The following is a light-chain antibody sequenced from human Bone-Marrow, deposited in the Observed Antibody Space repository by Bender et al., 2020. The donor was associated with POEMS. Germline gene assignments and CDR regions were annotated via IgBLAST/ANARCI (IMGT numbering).Light chain of an antibody. V-gene: IGLV1-44*01. CDR1: SSNIGAHA. CDR2: SSH. J-gene: IGLJ3*02. Sequence: QSVLTQPPSASGTPGQRVTISCSGGSSNIGAHAVNWYQHLPATAPQLLIYSSHRRPSEVPDRFSDSRSGTSASLAISVIQSDDEADYYCAVWDDSLNGWVFGGGTKLTVL. CDR3: AVWDDSLNGWV.